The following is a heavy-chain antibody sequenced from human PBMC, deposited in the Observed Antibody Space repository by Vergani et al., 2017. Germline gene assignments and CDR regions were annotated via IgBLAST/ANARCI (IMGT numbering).Heavy chain of an antibody. Sequence: QVQLVESGGGVVQPGRSLRLSCAASGFTFSNYGMHWVRQAPGKGLEWVAIIWFDGSNEDYADSVKGRFTVSRDIAKNTLYLQVRSLRLEDTGVYHCVRDRGLCAGGRCYTEAWDYWGQGTLVTVSS. CDR3: VRDRGLCAGGRCYTEAWDY. J-gene: IGHJ4*02. D-gene: IGHD2-2*02. V-gene: IGHV3-33*08. CDR2: IWFDGSNE. CDR1: GFTFSNYG.